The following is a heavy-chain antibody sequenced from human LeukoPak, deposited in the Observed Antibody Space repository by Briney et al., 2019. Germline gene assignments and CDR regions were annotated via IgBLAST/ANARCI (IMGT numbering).Heavy chain of an antibody. CDR1: GGSISSYY. J-gene: IGHJ4*02. V-gene: IGHV4-59*01. CDR2: IHYSGST. CDR3: ARDPHSSGVFDY. Sequence: SETLSLTCTVSGGSISSYYWSWIRQPPGKGLEWIGYIHYSGSTNYNPSLKSRVTISVDTSKNQFSLKLSSVTAADTAVYYCARDPHSSGVFDYWGQGTLVTVSS. D-gene: IGHD6-19*01.